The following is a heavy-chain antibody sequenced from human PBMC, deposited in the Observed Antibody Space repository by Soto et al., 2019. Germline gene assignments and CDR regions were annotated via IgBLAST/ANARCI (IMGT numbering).Heavy chain of an antibody. CDR3: ARDHLLLGYCSGGSCYVGVDY. Sequence: GGSLRLSCAASGFTFSSYGMHWVRQAPGKGLEWVAVIWYDGSNKYYADSVKGRFTISRDNSKNTLYLQMNSLRAEDTAVYYCARDHLLLGYCSGGSCYVGVDYWGQGTLVTVSS. V-gene: IGHV3-33*01. J-gene: IGHJ4*02. CDR1: GFTFSSYG. D-gene: IGHD2-15*01. CDR2: IWYDGSNK.